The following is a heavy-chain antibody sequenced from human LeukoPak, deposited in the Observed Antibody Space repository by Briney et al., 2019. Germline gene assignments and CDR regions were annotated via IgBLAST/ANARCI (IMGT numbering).Heavy chain of an antibody. CDR1: GASLTDYY. CDR3: ATASQLGSYNWFDP. Sequence: SETLSLTCAVYGASLTDYYWSWIRQPPGKGLEWIGEIDHIGVTKYNPSLKGRVTISRDTSKNQFSLDLTSVTAADTAAYYCATASQLGSYNWFDPWGQGTLVTVSS. CDR2: IDHIGVT. J-gene: IGHJ5*02. V-gene: IGHV4-34*01. D-gene: IGHD1-1*01.